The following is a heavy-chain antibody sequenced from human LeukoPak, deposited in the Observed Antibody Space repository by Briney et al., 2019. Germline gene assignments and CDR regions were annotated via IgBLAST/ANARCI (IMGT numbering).Heavy chain of an antibody. V-gene: IGHV3-7*01. CDR1: GFTFSSYA. CDR3: ARDKKQQRVFDY. D-gene: IGHD6-13*01. J-gene: IGHJ4*02. CDR2: IKQDGSEK. Sequence: GGSLRLSCAASGFTFSSYAMSWVRQAPGKGLEWVANIKQDGSEKYYVDSVKGRFTISRDNAKNSLYLQMNSLRAEDTAVYYCARDKKQQRVFDYWGQGTLVTVSS.